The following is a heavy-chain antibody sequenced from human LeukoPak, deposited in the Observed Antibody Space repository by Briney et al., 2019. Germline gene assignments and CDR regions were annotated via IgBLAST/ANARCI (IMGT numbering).Heavy chain of an antibody. CDR3: ARQASIAARVGY. D-gene: IGHD6-6*01. V-gene: IGHV5-51*01. Sequence: GESLKISCKGSGYYFPTYWLGWVRQMPGKGLEWMGIIYPGDSDTRYSPSFQGQVTISADKSISTAYLQWSSLKASDTAMYYCARQASIAARVGYWGQGTLVTVSS. CDR1: GYYFPTYW. CDR2: IYPGDSDT. J-gene: IGHJ4*02.